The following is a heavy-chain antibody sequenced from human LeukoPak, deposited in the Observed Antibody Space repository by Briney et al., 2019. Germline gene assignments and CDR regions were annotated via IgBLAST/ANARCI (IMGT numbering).Heavy chain of an antibody. J-gene: IGHJ4*02. CDR2: INHSGST. V-gene: IGHV4-34*01. D-gene: IGHD2-15*01. Sequence: SETLSLTCAVYGGSFSGYYWSWIRQPPGKGLEWIGEINHSGSTNYNPSLKSRVTISVDTSKNQFSLKLSSVTAADTAVYYCARGIMDIVVVVAATGIYFDYWGQGTLVTVS. CDR1: GGSFSGYY. CDR3: ARGIMDIVVVVAATGIYFDY.